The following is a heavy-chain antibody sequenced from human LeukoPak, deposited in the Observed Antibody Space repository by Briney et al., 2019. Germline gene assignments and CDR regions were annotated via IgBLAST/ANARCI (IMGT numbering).Heavy chain of an antibody. J-gene: IGHJ4*02. CDR3: ARGGEGTTSGDY. V-gene: IGHV5-51*01. Sequence: GESLKISCKGSAYSFTSYWIGWVRQLPGKGLEWMGIIYPRDSDTRYSPSFQGQVTISADKSISTACLQWGSLQASDTAMYYCARGGEGTTSGDYWGQGTLVTVSS. CDR1: AYSFTSYW. D-gene: IGHD2/OR15-2a*01. CDR2: IYPRDSDT.